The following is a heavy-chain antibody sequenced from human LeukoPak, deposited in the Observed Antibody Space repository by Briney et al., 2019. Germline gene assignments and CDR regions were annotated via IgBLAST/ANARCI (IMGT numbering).Heavy chain of an antibody. CDR2: IIPIFGTA. V-gene: IGHV1-69*05. D-gene: IGHD5-18*01. Sequence: SVKVSCKASGGAFSSYAISWVRQAPGQGLEWMGGIIPIFGTANYAQKFQGRVTITTDESTSTAYMELSSLRSEDTAVYYCARGDVDLPPQLCSFDYWGQGTLVTVSS. J-gene: IGHJ4*02. CDR1: GGAFSSYA. CDR3: ARGDVDLPPQLCSFDY.